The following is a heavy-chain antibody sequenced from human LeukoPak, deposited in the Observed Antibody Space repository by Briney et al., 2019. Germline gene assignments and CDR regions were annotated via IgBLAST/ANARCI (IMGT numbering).Heavy chain of an antibody. J-gene: IGHJ4*02. Sequence: SETLSLTCTVSGGSISSYYWSWIRQPPGKGLEWIGYIYYSGSTNYNPSLKSRVTISVDTSKNQFSLKLSSVTAADTAVYYCARGGGSYSSVGPYWGQGTLVTVSS. CDR2: IYYSGST. D-gene: IGHD1-26*01. V-gene: IGHV4-59*01. CDR1: GGSISSYY. CDR3: ARGGGSYSSVGPY.